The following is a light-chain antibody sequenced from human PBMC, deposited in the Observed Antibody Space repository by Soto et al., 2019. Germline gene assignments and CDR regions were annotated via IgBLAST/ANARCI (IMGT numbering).Light chain of an antibody. CDR1: QSVSSN. V-gene: IGKV3-15*01. J-gene: IGKJ1*01. CDR2: GAS. CDR3: QQYNNWPPWT. Sequence: EIVMTQSPATLSVSPGERATLSCRATQSVSSNLAWYQQKPGQAPRLLIYGASTGATGIPARFSGSGSGTAFTLTHSSLQSEDFEVYYCQQYNNWPPWTFGQGNKVE.